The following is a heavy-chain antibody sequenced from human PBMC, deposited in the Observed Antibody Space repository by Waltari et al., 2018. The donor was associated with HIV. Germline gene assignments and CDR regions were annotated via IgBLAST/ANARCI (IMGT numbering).Heavy chain of an antibody. CDR3: TTDWFLVGVTEPFDY. CDR1: GFIFSNAR. J-gene: IGHJ4*02. V-gene: IGHV3-15*01. D-gene: IGHD1-26*01. Sequence: EVQLVESGGGLVKPGGSLRLSCAASGFIFSNARMKWVRQAPEKGLQWVGRIKPKTDGGTSDYAAPVKGRFTISRDDSKNTLYLQINSLKPEDTGIYYYTTDWFLVGVTEPFDYWGQGTLVSVSS. CDR2: IKPKTDGGTS.